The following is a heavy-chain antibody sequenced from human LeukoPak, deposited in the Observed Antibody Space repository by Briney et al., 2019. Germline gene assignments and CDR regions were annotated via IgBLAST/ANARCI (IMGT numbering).Heavy chain of an antibody. CDR3: ARQDVAWNDVYWFDP. J-gene: IGHJ5*02. V-gene: IGHV3-21*01. Sequence: GGSLRLSCAASGFTFSTYTMNWVRQAPGKGLEWVSSISSSGNAMNYADSVKGRFTISRDNANNSLYLQMSSLRAEDTAVYYCARQDVAWNDVYWFDPWGQGTLVTVSS. D-gene: IGHD1-1*01. CDR1: GFTFSTYT. CDR2: ISSSGNAM.